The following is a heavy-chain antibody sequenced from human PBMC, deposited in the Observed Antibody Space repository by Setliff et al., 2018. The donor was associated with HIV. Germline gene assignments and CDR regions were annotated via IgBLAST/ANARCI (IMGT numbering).Heavy chain of an antibody. Sequence: SETLSLTCAVYGGSFSDHYWSWIRQPPGKGLEWIGEINHSGSTNYNASLKSRVTISVDTSKNQFSLKLNSVTAADTAVYYCARGARALGGDAFDIWGQGTMVTVSS. CDR2: INHSGST. CDR3: ARGARALGGDAFDI. J-gene: IGHJ3*02. CDR1: GGSFSDHY. D-gene: IGHD1-26*01. V-gene: IGHV4-34*01.